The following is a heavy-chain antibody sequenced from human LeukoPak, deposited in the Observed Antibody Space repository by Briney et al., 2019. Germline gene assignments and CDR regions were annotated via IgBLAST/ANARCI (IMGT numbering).Heavy chain of an antibody. Sequence: GGSLRLSCAASGFTFSDYYMSWIRQAPGKGLEWVSYISSSSSYTNYADSVKGRFTISRDNAKTSLYLQMNSLRAEDTAVYYCARAGGAGSGNFVDYYYYYGMDVWGKGTTVTVSS. J-gene: IGHJ6*04. V-gene: IGHV3-11*06. D-gene: IGHD3-10*01. CDR3: ARAGGAGSGNFVDYYYYYGMDV. CDR1: GFTFSDYY. CDR2: ISSSSSYT.